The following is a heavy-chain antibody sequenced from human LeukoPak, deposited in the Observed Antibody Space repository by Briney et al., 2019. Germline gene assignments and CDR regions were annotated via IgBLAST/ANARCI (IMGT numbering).Heavy chain of an antibody. CDR3: ATSRGYYYDSSGYYYFDY. D-gene: IGHD3-22*01. CDR2: ISGSGGST. CDR1: GFTFSSYA. J-gene: IGHJ4*02. Sequence: GGSLRLSCAASGFTFSSYAMSWFRQAPGEGLEWVSAISGSGGSTYYADSVKGRFTISRDNSKNTLYLQMNSLRAEDTAVYYYATSRGYYYDSSGYYYFDYWGQGTLVTVSS. V-gene: IGHV3-23*01.